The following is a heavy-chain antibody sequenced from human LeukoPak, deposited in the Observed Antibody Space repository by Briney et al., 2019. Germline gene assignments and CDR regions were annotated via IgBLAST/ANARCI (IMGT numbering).Heavy chain of an antibody. Sequence: GGSLRLSCAASGFTFSSYWMSWVRQAPGKGLEWVANIKQDGSEKYYVDSVKGRFTISRDNSKNTLYLQMNSLRAEDTAVYYCAKETVGATTEFDYWGQGALVTVSS. CDR1: GFTFSSYW. D-gene: IGHD1-26*01. V-gene: IGHV3-7*01. CDR2: IKQDGSEK. J-gene: IGHJ4*02. CDR3: AKETVGATTEFDY.